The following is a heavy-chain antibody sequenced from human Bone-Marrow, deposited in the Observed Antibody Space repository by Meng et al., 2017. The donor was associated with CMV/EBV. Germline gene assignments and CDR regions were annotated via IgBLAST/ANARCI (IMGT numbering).Heavy chain of an antibody. Sequence: ASVKVSCKASGGTFSSYAISWVRQAPGQGLEWMGWINSNSGATNYAQKFQGRVIMTRDTSITTAYLELPSLRPDDTAVYFCARVYAKGPLRSFDYWGQGNLVTVSS. CDR2: INSNSGAT. CDR3: ARVYAKGPLRSFDY. D-gene: IGHD5/OR15-5a*01. V-gene: IGHV1-2*02. CDR1: GGTFSSYA. J-gene: IGHJ4*02.